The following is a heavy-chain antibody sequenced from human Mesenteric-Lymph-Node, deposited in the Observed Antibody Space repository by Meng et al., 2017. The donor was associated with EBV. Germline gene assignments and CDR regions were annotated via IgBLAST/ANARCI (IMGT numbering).Heavy chain of an antibody. Sequence: QVQLAGLGPGRVKPWGTLSLPFAVSGGSIYESHWWSWVRQPPGKGLEWIGETYHSGSSNYSPSLKSRVSMSVDNSKNQFSLTLHSVTAADTAVYYCARGLGGSGKYHFDFWGPGILVTVSS. CDR2: TYHSGSS. CDR3: ARGLGGSGKYHFDF. CDR1: GGSIYESHW. V-gene: IGHV4-4*02. D-gene: IGHD3-10*01. J-gene: IGHJ4*02.